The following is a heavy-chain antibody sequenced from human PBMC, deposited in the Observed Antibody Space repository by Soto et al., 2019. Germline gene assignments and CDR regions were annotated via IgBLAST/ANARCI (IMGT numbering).Heavy chain of an antibody. D-gene: IGHD2-2*01. CDR3: ARERGQLGMRSIQMGIGAFDI. Sequence: PSETLSLTCTVSGGSISSYYWSWIRQPAGKGLEWIGRIYTSGSTNYNPSLKSRVTMSVDTSKNQFSLKLSSVTAADTAVYYCARERGQLGMRSIQMGIGAFDIWGQGTMVTVSS. V-gene: IGHV4-4*07. J-gene: IGHJ3*02. CDR1: GGSISSYY. CDR2: IYTSGST.